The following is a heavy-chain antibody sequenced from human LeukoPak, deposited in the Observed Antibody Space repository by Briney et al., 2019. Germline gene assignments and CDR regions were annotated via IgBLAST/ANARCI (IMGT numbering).Heavy chain of an antibody. Sequence: SETLSLTCTVSGGSISSDYWSWVRQPPGKGLEHIGYIYYTGNTYYSGATNYNPSLKSRVTISLDTSKNQFSLKLTSVTAADTAVYYCSRGVYYDSSGCLFDYWGQGTLVTVSS. CDR1: GGSISSDY. J-gene: IGHJ4*02. V-gene: IGHV4-59*08. D-gene: IGHD3-22*01. CDR2: IYYTGNTYYSGAT. CDR3: SRGVYYDSSGCLFDY.